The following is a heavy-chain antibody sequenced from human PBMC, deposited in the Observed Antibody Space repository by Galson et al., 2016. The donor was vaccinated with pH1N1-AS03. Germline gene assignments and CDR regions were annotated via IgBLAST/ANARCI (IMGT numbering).Heavy chain of an antibody. CDR1: GFTFSSYG. D-gene: IGHD1-26*01. CDR2: ISYDGSNK. V-gene: IGHV3-30*18. CDR3: AKDPASGEVWDILGALNWFDP. J-gene: IGHJ5*02. Sequence: SLRLSCAASGFTFSSYGMHWVRQAPGKGLEWVAVISYDGSNKYYADSVKGRFTISRDNSKNTLYLQMNSLRAEDTAVYYCAKDPASGEVWDILGALNWFDP.